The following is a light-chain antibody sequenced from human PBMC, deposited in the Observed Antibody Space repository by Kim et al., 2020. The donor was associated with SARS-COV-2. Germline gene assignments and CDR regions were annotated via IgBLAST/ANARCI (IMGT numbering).Light chain of an antibody. CDR3: QQTNRFPFT. CDR2: AAS. J-gene: IGKJ3*01. Sequence: AAVGDTVTISCRASQGISDWLAWYQQKPGKAPKVLIYAASNLQSGVPSRFSGTGSGTDFTLTISSLQPEDFATYFCQQTNRFPFTFGPGTKVDIK. V-gene: IGKV1-12*02. CDR1: QGISDW.